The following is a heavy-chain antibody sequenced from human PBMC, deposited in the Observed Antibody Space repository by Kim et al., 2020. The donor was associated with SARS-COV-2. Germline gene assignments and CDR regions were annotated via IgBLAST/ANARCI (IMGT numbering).Heavy chain of an antibody. CDR2: DDSKSSGA. CDR1: GYTFSDYY. Sequence: ASVKVSCKASGYTFSDYYIHLVRQAPGQGLEWLGRDDSKSSGANYAKGFPGRVTMTRDTSISTGYMELSRLRSDDTAVYYCAGTKSSDVGAACDYWGQGTRLSVSS. V-gene: IGHV1-2*06. D-gene: IGHD2-21*02. CDR3: AGTKSSDVGAACDY. J-gene: IGHJ4*02.